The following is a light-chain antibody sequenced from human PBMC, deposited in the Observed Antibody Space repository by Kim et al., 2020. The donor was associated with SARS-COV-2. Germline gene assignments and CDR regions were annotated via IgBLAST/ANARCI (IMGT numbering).Light chain of an antibody. V-gene: IGKV3-11*01. CDR2: DAS. Sequence: LAQWERAPLSCRASQSVSTYLAWYQQKVGQAPRLLIYDASNRATGIPARFSGSGSGTDFTLTISRLEPEDFAVYYCQQRRKWPITFGQGTRLEIK. CDR1: QSVSTY. CDR3: QQRRKWPIT. J-gene: IGKJ5*01.